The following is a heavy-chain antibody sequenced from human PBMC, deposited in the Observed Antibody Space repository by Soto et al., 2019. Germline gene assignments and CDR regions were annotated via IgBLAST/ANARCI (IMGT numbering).Heavy chain of an antibody. V-gene: IGHV3-30*18. J-gene: IGHJ4*02. Sequence: QVQLVESGGGVVQPGRSLRLSCAASGFTFSSYGMHWVRQAPGKGLEWVAVISYDGSNKYYADSVKGRFTISRDNSKNTLYLQMNSLRAEDTAVYYCAKDRDIVVVVAAFDSWGQGTLVTVSS. CDR3: AKDRDIVVVVAAFDS. CDR1: GFTFSSYG. D-gene: IGHD2-15*01. CDR2: ISYDGSNK.